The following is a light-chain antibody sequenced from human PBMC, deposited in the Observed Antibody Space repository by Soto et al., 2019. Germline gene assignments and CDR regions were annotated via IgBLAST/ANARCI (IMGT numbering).Light chain of an antibody. J-gene: IGKJ5*01. V-gene: IGKV3-15*01. CDR2: GAS. CDR1: QSVGDN. CDR3: QQYNNWPIT. Sequence: VMTQSPATLSVSPGERVTLSCRSSQSVGDNLAWFQQKPGQGPRLLIYGASTRATGIPVRISGSGSETDFTLTISSLRSEDSAVYLCQQYNNWPITFGQGIRLEI.